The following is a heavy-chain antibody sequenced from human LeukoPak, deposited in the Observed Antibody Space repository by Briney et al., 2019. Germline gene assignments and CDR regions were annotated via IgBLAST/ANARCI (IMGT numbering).Heavy chain of an antibody. D-gene: IGHD2-15*01. V-gene: IGHV3-13*01. Sequence: GGSLRLSCAASGFTFSSYAMSWVRQAAGKGLEWVSAIGTAGDTYYPGSVKGRFTISRENAKNSLYLQMNSLRVGDTAVYYCVRGPYCSGGSCNGHFDYWGQGTLVTASS. CDR1: GFTFSSYA. CDR3: VRGPYCSGGSCNGHFDY. J-gene: IGHJ4*02. CDR2: IGTAGDT.